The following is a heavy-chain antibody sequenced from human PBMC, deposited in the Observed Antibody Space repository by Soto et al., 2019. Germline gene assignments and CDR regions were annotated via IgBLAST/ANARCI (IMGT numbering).Heavy chain of an antibody. Sequence: QVQLQESGPGLVKPSQTLSLTCTVSGGSISSGGYYWSWIRQHPGKGLEWIGYIYYSGSTYYNPSLKSRVTIAVDTSKNQFSLKLSSVTAADTAVYYCAREAFWSGYNYYYYGMDVWGQGTTVTVSS. CDR3: AREAFWSGYNYYYYGMDV. D-gene: IGHD3-3*01. J-gene: IGHJ6*02. V-gene: IGHV4-31*03. CDR1: GGSISSGGYY. CDR2: IYYSGST.